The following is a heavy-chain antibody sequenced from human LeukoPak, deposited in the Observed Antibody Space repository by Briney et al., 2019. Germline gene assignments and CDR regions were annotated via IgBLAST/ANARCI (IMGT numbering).Heavy chain of an antibody. CDR1: GFTFSSYG. CDR3: ANSWFSTTVVTPRFDY. CDR2: ISYDGSNK. D-gene: IGHD4-23*01. J-gene: IGHJ4*02. V-gene: IGHV3-30*18. Sequence: GGSLRLSCAASGFTFSSYGMHWVRQAPGKGLEWVAVISYDGSNKYYADSVKGRFTISRDNSKNTLYLQMNSLRAEDTAVYYCANSWFSTTVVTPRFDYWGQGTLVTVSS.